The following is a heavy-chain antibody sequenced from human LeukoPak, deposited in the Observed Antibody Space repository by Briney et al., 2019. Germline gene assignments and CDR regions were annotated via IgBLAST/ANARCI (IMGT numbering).Heavy chain of an antibody. D-gene: IGHD3-10*01. Sequence: PSQSLSLTCTVSGGFISSYYWSWVRQPPGKGLEWDGYIYYSGSTNYNTYLKSRVTISVDTSKNQFSLKLSSVTAADTAVYYCARAEIRGGYYMDVWGKGTTVTVSS. CDR3: ARAEIRGGYYMDV. CDR2: IYYSGST. J-gene: IGHJ6*03. V-gene: IGHV4-59*01. CDR1: GGFISSYY.